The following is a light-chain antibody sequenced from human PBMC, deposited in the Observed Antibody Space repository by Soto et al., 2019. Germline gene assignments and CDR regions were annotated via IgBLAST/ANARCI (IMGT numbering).Light chain of an antibody. CDR2: AAS. CDR3: PQYYSYSVT. J-gene: IGKJ1*01. CDR1: QGISSY. Sequence: AIRMTQSPSSFSASTGDRVTITCRASQGISSYLAWYQQKPGKAPKLLIYAASTLQSGVPSRFSGSGFGTDFTLTISCLQSEDFATYDCPQYYSYSVTFGQGTKVEIK. V-gene: IGKV1-8*01.